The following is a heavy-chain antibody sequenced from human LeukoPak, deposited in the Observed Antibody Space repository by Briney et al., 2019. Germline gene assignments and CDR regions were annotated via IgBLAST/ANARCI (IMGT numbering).Heavy chain of an antibody. CDR1: GFTFSDYY. J-gene: IGHJ4*02. D-gene: IGHD3-10*01. CDR2: ITSSGETT. CDR3: AGWQWFGYLFRY. Sequence: GGSLRLSCVASGFTFSDYYMSWIRQAPGKRLEWVSYITSSGETTFYADSVKGRFTVSRDNAKNSLYLQMNSLRPEDTAVYYCAGWQWFGYLFRYWGQGTLVTVSP. V-gene: IGHV3-11*01.